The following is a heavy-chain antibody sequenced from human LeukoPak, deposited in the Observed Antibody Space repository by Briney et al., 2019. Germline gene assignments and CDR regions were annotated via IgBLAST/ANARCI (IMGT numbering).Heavy chain of an antibody. CDR1: GFTFSSYW. D-gene: IGHD3-9*01. CDR2: INSDGSST. V-gene: IGHV3-74*01. CDR3: AREVDILTGGHYYYYYGMDV. Sequence: PGGSLRLSCAASGFTFSSYWMHWVRQAPGRGLVWVSRINSDGSSTSYADSVKGRFTISRDNAKNTLYLQMNSLRAEDTAVYYCAREVDILTGGHYYYYYGMDVWGQGTTVTVSS. J-gene: IGHJ6*02.